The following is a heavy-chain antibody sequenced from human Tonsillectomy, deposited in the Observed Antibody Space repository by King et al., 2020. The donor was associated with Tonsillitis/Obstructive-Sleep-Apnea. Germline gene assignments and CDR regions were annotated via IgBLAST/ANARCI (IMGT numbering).Heavy chain of an antibody. CDR1: GFALSNSGVS. J-gene: IGHJ6*03. CDR2: IYWDNDK. Sequence: TLKESGPTLVKPTQTLTLTCTFSGFALSNSGVSVGWIRQPPGKALEWLALIYWDNDKRYSPSLKSRLTITKDTSKNQVVLTMSDMDPVDTATYYCPPPPPLSGTYYYYYYMDVWGKGTTVTVSS. V-gene: IGHV2-5*02. CDR3: PPPPPLSGTYYYYYYMDV. D-gene: IGHD1-26*01.